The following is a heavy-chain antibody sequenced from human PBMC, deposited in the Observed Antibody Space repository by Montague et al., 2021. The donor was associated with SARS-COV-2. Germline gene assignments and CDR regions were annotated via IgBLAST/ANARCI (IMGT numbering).Heavy chain of an antibody. CDR3: ARAHGNNYDSRGMCFDP. V-gene: IGHV4-59*13. J-gene: IGHJ5*02. D-gene: IGHD3-22*01. Sequence: SETLSLTCTVSGDSISTYYWGWIRQPPGKGLEWIGYIYYSGSTNYNSSLKSRVTISVDTSKNQFSLKLSSVTAADTAVYFCARAHGNNYDSRGMCFDPWGQGTPVTVSS. CDR1: GDSISTYY. CDR2: IYYSGST.